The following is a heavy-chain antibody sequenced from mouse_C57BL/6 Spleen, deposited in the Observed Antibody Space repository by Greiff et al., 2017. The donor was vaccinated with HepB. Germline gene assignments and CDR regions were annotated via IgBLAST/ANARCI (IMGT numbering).Heavy chain of an antibody. CDR2: IYPGSGST. D-gene: IGHD1-1*01. V-gene: IGHV1-55*01. CDR1: GYTFTSYW. Sequence: QVHVKQPGAELVKPGASVKMSCKASGYTFTSYWITWVKQRPGQGLEWIGDIYPGSGSTNYNEKFKSKATLTVDTSSSTAYMQLSSLTSEDSAVYYCARGLTTVPRWGQGTTLTVSS. CDR3: ARGLTTVPR. J-gene: IGHJ2*01.